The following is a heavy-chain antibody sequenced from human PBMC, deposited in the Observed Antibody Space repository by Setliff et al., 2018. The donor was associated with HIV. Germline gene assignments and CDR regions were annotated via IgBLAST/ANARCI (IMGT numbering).Heavy chain of an antibody. CDR2: INTNTGNP. D-gene: IGHD6-19*01. CDR1: GNTFTNYA. V-gene: IGHV1-18*01. J-gene: IGHJ4*02. Sequence: ASVKVSCKASGNTFTNYAMNWVRQAPGQGLEWMGWINTNTGNPMYAQKLQGRVTMTTDTSTSTAYMELRSLRSDDTAMYYCARKYTGGPLDYWGQGTLVTVSS. CDR3: ARKYTGGPLDY.